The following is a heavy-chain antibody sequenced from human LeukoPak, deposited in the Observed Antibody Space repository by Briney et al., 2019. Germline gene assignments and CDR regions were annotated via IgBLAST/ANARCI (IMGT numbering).Heavy chain of an antibody. CDR1: GGTISGYY. Sequence: SETLSLTCTASGGTISGYYWSWIRQPAGKGLEWIGRVYGSGSTNYNPSLKSRLTVSLDTSKNQFSLRLSSVTAADTAIYYCARDKVGSSYFDFWGEGAVVTVSS. D-gene: IGHD3-16*01. J-gene: IGHJ4*02. CDR3: ARDKVGSSYFDF. CDR2: VYGSGST. V-gene: IGHV4-4*07.